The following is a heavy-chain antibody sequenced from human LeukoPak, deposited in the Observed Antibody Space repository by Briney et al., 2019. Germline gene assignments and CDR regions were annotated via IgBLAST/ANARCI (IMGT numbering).Heavy chain of an antibody. Sequence: PSETLSLTCTVSGGSISSGGYYWSWIRQHPGKGLEWIGYIYYSGSTYYNPSLKSRVTISVDTSKNQFSLKLSSVTAADTAVYYCARALRPYYYDSSGYPLDAFDIWGQGTMVTVSP. J-gene: IGHJ3*02. D-gene: IGHD3-22*01. CDR2: IYYSGST. CDR3: ARALRPYYYDSSGYPLDAFDI. V-gene: IGHV4-31*03. CDR1: GGSISSGGYY.